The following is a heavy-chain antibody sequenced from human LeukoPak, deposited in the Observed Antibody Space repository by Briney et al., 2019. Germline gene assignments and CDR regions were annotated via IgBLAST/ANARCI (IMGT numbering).Heavy chain of an antibody. CDR1: GESFSAYF. CDR2: INHRGSS. V-gene: IGHV4-34*01. CDR3: ARGSSFDGYCSAGACDAGYYDS. Sequence: PSETLSLTCAVYGESFSAYFWNWIRQAPGKPLEYIGEINHRGSSHYNPSLKTRVTLAVDTSKNQFSLRLTSVTAADTAGYFCARGSSFDGYCSAGACDAGYYDSWGQGTPVTVSS. J-gene: IGHJ4*02. D-gene: IGHD2-15*01.